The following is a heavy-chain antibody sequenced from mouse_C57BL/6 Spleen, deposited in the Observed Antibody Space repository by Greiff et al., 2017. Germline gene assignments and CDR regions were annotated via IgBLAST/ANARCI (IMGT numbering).Heavy chain of an antibody. J-gene: IGHJ4*01. V-gene: IGHV1-80*01. D-gene: IGHD2-4*01. Sequence: QVQLQQSGAELVKPGASVKISCKASGYAFSSYWMNWVKQRPGKGLEWIGQIYPGDGDTNYNGKFKGKATLTADKSSSTAYMQLSSLTSEDSAVYCCARDGINYAMDYWGQGTSVTVSS. CDR3: ARDGINYAMDY. CDR2: IYPGDGDT. CDR1: GYAFSSYW.